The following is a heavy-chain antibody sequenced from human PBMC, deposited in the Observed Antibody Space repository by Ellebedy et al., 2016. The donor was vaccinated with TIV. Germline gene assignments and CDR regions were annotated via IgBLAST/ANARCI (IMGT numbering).Heavy chain of an antibody. Sequence: MPSETLSLTCTVSGGAVSNYYWSWIRQPPGKGLEWIGCLFSSGSTIYNPSLKSRLTISADASKNPLTLRLSSVTTADTAVYYCARLAGSSNFYTGRNWFDPWGQGTLVSVSS. D-gene: IGHD6-13*01. CDR1: GGAVSNYY. CDR2: LFSSGST. J-gene: IGHJ5*02. CDR3: ARLAGSSNFYTGRNWFDP. V-gene: IGHV4-59*02.